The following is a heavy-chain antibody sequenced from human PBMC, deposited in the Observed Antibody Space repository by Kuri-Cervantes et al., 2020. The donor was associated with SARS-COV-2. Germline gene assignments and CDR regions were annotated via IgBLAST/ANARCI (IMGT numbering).Heavy chain of an antibody. V-gene: IGHV3-33*06. Sequence: GGSLRLSCAASGFTFSSYGMHWVRQAPGKGLEWVAVIWYDGSNKYYADSVKGRFTISRDNSKNTLYLQMNSLRAEDTAVYYCAKVVVAATPREGYYYYYMDVWGKGTTVTVSS. CDR3: AKVVVAATPREGYYYYYMDV. CDR1: GFTFSSYG. J-gene: IGHJ6*03. D-gene: IGHD2-15*01. CDR2: IWYDGSNK.